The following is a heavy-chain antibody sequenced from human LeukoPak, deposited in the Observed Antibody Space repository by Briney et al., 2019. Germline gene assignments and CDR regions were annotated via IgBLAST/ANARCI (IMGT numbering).Heavy chain of an antibody. CDR3: ARGVWQLTLGFRY. CDR1: GGSISSSDFS. D-gene: IGHD3-16*01. J-gene: IGHJ4*02. CDR2: VYYSGSTS. V-gene: IGHV4-39*01. Sequence: PSETLSLTCTVSGGSISSSDFSWGWIRQPPGKGLEWIGIVYYSGSTSYYSPSLKSRVSISVDTSKNQFSLKLSSVTAADTAVYYCARGVWQLTLGFRYWGQGTLVTVSS.